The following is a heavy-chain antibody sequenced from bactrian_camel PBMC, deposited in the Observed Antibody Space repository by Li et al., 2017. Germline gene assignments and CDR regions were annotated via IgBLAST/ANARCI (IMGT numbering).Heavy chain of an antibody. CDR1: GYNYGSNS. J-gene: IGHJ4*01. CDR3: AVHRWERACPQELPATYYWAQGAY. Sequence: DVQLVESGGGLVQPGGSLRLSCSVSGYNYGSNSLGWFRQGPGKGREGVAALYHGDHGADKPSYADSVKGRFTISKDNTKNTLYLEMNNLQPEDTGMYYCAVHRWERACPQELPATYYWAQGAYWGQGTQVTVS. V-gene: IGHV3S31*01. D-gene: IGHD3*01. CDR2: LYHGDHGADKP.